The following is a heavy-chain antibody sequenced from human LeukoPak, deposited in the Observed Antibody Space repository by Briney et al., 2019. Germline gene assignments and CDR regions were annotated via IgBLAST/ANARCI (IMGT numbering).Heavy chain of an antibody. CDR2: INHSGST. CDR1: GGSFSGYY. D-gene: IGHD2-2*01. V-gene: IGHV4-34*01. Sequence: SETLSLTCAVYGGSFSGYYWSWIRQPPGKGLEWIGEINHSGSTNYNPSLKSRVTISVDTSKNQFSLKLSSVTAADTAVYYCARGRGVVAAASNGLFFDPWGQGTLVTVSS. CDR3: ARGRGVVAAASNGLFFDP. J-gene: IGHJ5*02.